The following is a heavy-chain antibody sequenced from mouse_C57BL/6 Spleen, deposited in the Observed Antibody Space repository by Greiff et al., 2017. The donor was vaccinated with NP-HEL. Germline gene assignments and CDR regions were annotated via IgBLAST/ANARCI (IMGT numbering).Heavy chain of an antibody. D-gene: IGHD1-1*01. V-gene: IGHV1-53*01. CDR3: ARNYYGSSGDYAMDY. CDR1: GYTFTSYW. J-gene: IGHJ4*01. Sequence: VQLQQPGTELVKPGASVKLSCKASGYTFTSYWMNWVKQRPGQGLEWIGNINPSNGGTNYNEKFKSKATLTVDKSSSTAYMQLSSLTSEDSAVYYCARNYYGSSGDYAMDYWGQGTSVTVSS. CDR2: INPSNGGT.